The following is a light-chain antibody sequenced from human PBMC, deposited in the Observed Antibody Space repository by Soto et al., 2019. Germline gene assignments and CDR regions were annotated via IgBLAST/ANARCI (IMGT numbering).Light chain of an antibody. Sequence: DIQVTQSPSTLSASVGDRVTITCRASQSISTWLAWYQQKPGKAPKLLIYKASNLESGVPSRFGGSGSGTEFTLTISSLQPDDFATYYCQQYNSLSPLTFGGGTKVEIK. CDR1: QSISTW. J-gene: IGKJ4*01. CDR2: KAS. V-gene: IGKV1-5*03. CDR3: QQYNSLSPLT.